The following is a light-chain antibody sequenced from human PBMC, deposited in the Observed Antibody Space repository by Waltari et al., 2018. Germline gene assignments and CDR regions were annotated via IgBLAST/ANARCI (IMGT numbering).Light chain of an antibody. CDR1: LSNIGANF. Sequence: QSVLTQPPSASGTPGQSVTISCSGSLSNIGANFVYWYQQVPGTAPKILIYRNDQRPSGVPDRFSASKSGTSASLASSGRRSEDEADYFCAAWDDSLSGHFVFGTGTKVIV. CDR3: AAWDDSLSGHFV. J-gene: IGLJ1*01. CDR2: RND. V-gene: IGLV1-47*01.